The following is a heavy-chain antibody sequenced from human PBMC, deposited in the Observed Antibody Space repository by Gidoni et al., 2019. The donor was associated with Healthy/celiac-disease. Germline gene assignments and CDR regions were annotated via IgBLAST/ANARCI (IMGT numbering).Heavy chain of an antibody. D-gene: IGHD3-22*01. CDR1: GFTFSSDW. V-gene: IGHV3-7*01. Sequence: EVRLVEAGGGVVEPGGTLKLSCAASGFTFSSDWKSWVRQAPGKGLEWVANIKQDGSEKYYVDSVKGRFTISRDNAKNSLYLQMNSLRAEDTAVYYCARYYDSSGYYYANDAFDIWGQGTMVTVSS. J-gene: IGHJ3*02. CDR2: IKQDGSEK. CDR3: ARYYDSSGYYYANDAFDI.